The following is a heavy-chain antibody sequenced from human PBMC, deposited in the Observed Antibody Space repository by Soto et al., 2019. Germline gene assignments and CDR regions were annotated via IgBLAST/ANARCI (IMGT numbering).Heavy chain of an antibody. V-gene: IGHV3-33*05. CDR2: IKNDGTDA. CDR1: GFTFSTYG. D-gene: IGHD3-22*01. J-gene: IGHJ4*02. CDR3: ARDVWDSSGYFLDY. Sequence: VGSLRLSCAASGFTFSTYGIHWVRQAPGKGLEWAAVIKNDGTDAWYADSVKGRFTISRDNSKNTVFLQMSSLRDDDTAVYYCARDVWDSSGYFLDYWGQGTLVTVSS.